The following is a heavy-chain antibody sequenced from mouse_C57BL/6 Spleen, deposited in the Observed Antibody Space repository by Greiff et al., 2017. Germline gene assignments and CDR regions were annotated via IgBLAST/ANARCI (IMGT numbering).Heavy chain of an antibody. CDR1: GYAFSGSW. J-gene: IGHJ4*01. D-gene: IGHD2-3*01. Sequence: VQLQQSGPELVKPGASVTISCKASGYAFSGSWMNWVKQRPGKGLEWIGRINPGAGGNTYNGKFKGKATLTADKSSIPSYMQLLSLTSEDSAVYFCTRSWVLPYAMDYWGQGTSVTVSS. V-gene: IGHV1-82*01. CDR3: TRSWVLPYAMDY. CDR2: INPGAGGN.